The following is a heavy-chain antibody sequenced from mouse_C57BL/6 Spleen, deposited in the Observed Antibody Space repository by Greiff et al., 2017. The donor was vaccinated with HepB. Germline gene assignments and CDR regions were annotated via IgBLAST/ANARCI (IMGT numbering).Heavy chain of an antibody. J-gene: IGHJ4*01. D-gene: IGHD2-4*01. CDR2: IYPGSGST. Sequence: VQLQQSGAELVKPGASVKMSCKASGYTFTSYWITWVKQRPGQGLEWIGDIYPGSGSTNYNEKFKSKATLTVDTSSSTAYMQLSSLTSEDSAVYYCARFGDYDVYYYAMDYWGQGTSVTVSS. CDR1: GYTFTSYW. CDR3: ARFGDYDVYYYAMDY. V-gene: IGHV1-55*01.